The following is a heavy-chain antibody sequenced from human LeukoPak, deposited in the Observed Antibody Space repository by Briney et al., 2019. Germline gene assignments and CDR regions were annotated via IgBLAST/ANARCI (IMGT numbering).Heavy chain of an antibody. CDR3: ARGQTSGWYYFDY. Sequence: GGSLRLSCAASGFTFSSYAMSWVRQAPGKGLEWVSGMSGSGGTTYYADSVKGRFTISRDTSKNTLYLQMNSLRAEDSAVYYCARGQTSGWYYFDYWGQGTLVTVSS. J-gene: IGHJ4*02. V-gene: IGHV3-23*01. D-gene: IGHD6-19*01. CDR2: MSGSGGTT. CDR1: GFTFSSYA.